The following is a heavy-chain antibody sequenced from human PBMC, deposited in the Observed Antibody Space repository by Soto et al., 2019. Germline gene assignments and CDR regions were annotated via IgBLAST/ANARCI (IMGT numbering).Heavy chain of an antibody. D-gene: IGHD6-19*01. CDR1: GGSISSYY. Sequence: SETLSLTCTVSGGSISSYYWSWIRQPPGKGLEWIGYIYYSGSTNYNPSLKSRVTISVDTSKNQFSLKLSSVTAADTAVYYCARERVAVAGRGEWFDPWGQGTLVTVSS. J-gene: IGHJ5*02. V-gene: IGHV4-59*01. CDR3: ARERVAVAGRGEWFDP. CDR2: IYYSGST.